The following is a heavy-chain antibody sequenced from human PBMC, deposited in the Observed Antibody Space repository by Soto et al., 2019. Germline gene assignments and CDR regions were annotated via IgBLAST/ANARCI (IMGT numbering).Heavy chain of an antibody. CDR1: GYTFTSYG. V-gene: IGHV1-18*01. CDR3: ARDLSSGWYPE. D-gene: IGHD6-19*01. Sequence: GASVNVSCKASGYTFTSYGISWVRRAPGQGLEWMGWISAYNGNTNYAQKLQGRVTMTTDTSTSTAYMELRSPRSDDTAVYYCARDLSSGWYPEWGQGTLVTVSS. J-gene: IGHJ4*02. CDR2: ISAYNGNT.